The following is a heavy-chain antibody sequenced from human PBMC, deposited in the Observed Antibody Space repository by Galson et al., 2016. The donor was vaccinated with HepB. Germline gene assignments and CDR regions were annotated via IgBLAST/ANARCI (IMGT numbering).Heavy chain of an antibody. CDR2: IRSKANSYAT. CDR3: TVAPTGYSSSWYGYNWFDP. J-gene: IGHJ5*02. Sequence: SLRLSCAASGFTFSGSAMHWVRQASGKELEWVGRIRSKANSYATAYAASVRGRFTISRDDSKNTAYLQMNSLKTEDTAVYYCTVAPTGYSSSWYGYNWFDPWGQGTLVTVSS. V-gene: IGHV3-73*01. D-gene: IGHD6-13*01. CDR1: GFTFSGSA.